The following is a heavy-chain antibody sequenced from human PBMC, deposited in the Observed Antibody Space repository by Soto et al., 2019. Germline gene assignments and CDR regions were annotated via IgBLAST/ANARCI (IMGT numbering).Heavy chain of an antibody. Sequence: GASVKVSCKASGGTFSSYAISWVRQAPGQGLEWMGGIIPIFGTANYAQKFQGRVTITADESTSTAYMELSSLRSEDTAVYYCASELAAAETEGDYWGQGTLVTVSS. D-gene: IGHD6-13*01. V-gene: IGHV1-69*13. CDR3: ASELAAAETEGDY. CDR2: IIPIFGTA. J-gene: IGHJ4*02. CDR1: GGTFSSYA.